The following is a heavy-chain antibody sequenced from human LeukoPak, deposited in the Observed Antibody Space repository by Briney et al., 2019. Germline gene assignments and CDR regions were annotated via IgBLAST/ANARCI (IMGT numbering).Heavy chain of an antibody. D-gene: IGHD3-22*01. CDR2: INGGGRST. CDR3: AKGGSFYDSSGYADY. CDR1: GFTFSSYA. V-gene: IGHV3-23*01. Sequence: GGSLRLSCAASGFTFSSYAMTWVRQAPGKGLEWVSVINGGGRSTYYADSVKGRFTISRDNSKNTLSLQMKSLRAEDTAVYYCAKGGSFYDSSGYADYWGQGTLVTVSS. J-gene: IGHJ4*02.